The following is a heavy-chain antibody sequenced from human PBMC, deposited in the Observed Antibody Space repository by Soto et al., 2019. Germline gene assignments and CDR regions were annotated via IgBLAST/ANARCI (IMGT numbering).Heavy chain of an antibody. V-gene: IGHV3-43*01. J-gene: IGHJ6*02. Sequence: SGGSLRLSCAASGFTFDDYTMHWVRQAPGKGLEWVSLISWDGGSTYYADSVKGRFTISRDNSKNSLYLQMNSLRTEDTALYYCAKDLRDSSRNYYYYGMDVWGQGTTVTVSS. CDR2: ISWDGGST. D-gene: IGHD6-13*01. CDR1: GFTFDDYT. CDR3: AKDLRDSSRNYYYYGMDV.